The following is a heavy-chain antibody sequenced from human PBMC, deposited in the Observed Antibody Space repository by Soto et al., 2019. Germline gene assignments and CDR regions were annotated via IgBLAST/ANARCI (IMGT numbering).Heavy chain of an antibody. V-gene: IGHV4-39*07. D-gene: IGHD4-17*01. CDR2: IYYSGST. CDR3: ARLVGGDYGLDAFDI. J-gene: IGHJ3*02. CDR1: GASISSSSYY. Sequence: PSETLSLTCTVYGASISSSSYYWGWIRQPPGKGLEWVGSIYYSGSTNYNPSLKSRVTISVDTSKNQFSLKLSSVTAADTAVYYCARLVGGDYGLDAFDIWGQGTMVTVSS.